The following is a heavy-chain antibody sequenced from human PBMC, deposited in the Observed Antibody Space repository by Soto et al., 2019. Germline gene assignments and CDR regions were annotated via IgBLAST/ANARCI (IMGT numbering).Heavy chain of an antibody. V-gene: IGHV4-59*01. CDR3: ARDQVSAALLRRFDP. J-gene: IGHJ5*02. D-gene: IGHD2-2*01. Sequence: SETLSLTCTVSGGSISSYYWSWIRQPPGKGLEWIGYIYYSGSTNYNPSLKSRVTISVDTSKNQFSLKLSSVTAADTAVYYCARDQVSAALLRRFDPWGQVTLGSVSS. CDR1: GGSISSYY. CDR2: IYYSGST.